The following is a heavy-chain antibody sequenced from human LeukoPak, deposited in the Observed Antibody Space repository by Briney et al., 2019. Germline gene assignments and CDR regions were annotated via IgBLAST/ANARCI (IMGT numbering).Heavy chain of an antibody. CDR2: INPSGGRT. Sequence: ASVKVSCKASGYTFTSYYMHWVRQAPGQGREWMGIINPSGGRTSYAQKFQGRVTMTRDTSTSTVYMELSSLRSEDTALYYCARDQSCSGGSCYSARPYNWFDPWGQGTLVTVSS. CDR1: GYTFTSYY. J-gene: IGHJ5*02. CDR3: ARDQSCSGGSCYSARPYNWFDP. D-gene: IGHD2-15*01. V-gene: IGHV1-46*01.